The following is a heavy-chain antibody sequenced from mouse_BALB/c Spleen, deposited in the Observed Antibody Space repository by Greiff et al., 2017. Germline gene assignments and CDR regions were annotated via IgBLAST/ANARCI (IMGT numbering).Heavy chain of an antibody. Sequence: EVQGVESGGGLVQPGGSLKLSCAASGFDFSRYWMSWVRQAPGKGLEWIGEINPDSSTINYTPSLKDKFIISRDNAKNTLYLQMSKVRSEDTALYYCARPIYYYGSSYFDVWGAGTTVTVSS. CDR2: INPDSSTI. CDR3: ARPIYYYGSSYFDV. J-gene: IGHJ1*01. V-gene: IGHV4-1*02. CDR1: GFDFSRYW. D-gene: IGHD1-1*01.